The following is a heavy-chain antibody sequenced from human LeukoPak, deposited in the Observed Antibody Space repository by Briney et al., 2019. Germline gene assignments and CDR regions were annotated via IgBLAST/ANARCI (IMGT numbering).Heavy chain of an antibody. D-gene: IGHD3-9*01. V-gene: IGHV3-73*01. J-gene: IGHJ4*02. CDR1: GFSFSGSA. CDR2: IRSKTNNYAT. Sequence: GGSLRLSCAASGFSFSGSAIHWVRQASGKGLEWLGRIRSKTNNYATAYGASVNDRFTISRDDSKNTAYLQMNSLRAEDTAVYYCAKASAFDWLSDIDYWGQGTLVTVSS. CDR3: AKASAFDWLSDIDY.